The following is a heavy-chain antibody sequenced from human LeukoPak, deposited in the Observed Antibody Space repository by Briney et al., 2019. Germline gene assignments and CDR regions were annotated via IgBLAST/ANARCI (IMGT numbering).Heavy chain of an antibody. J-gene: IGHJ5*02. CDR3: ARDGLSYTNPNNWFDP. D-gene: IGHD2-2*02. Sequence: GASVKVSCKASGYPFTSYYINWVRQVPGQGREWMGWISAYNGDTNYAQNLQGRVTMTTDTSTDTAYMELRSLRSDDTAVYYCARDGLSYTNPNNWFDPWGQGTLVTVSS. CDR2: ISAYNGDT. CDR1: GYPFTSYY. V-gene: IGHV1-18*01.